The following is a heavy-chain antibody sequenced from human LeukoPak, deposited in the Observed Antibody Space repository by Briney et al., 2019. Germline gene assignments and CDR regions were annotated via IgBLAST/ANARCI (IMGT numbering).Heavy chain of an antibody. V-gene: IGHV3-30*04. Sequence: GGSLRLSCAASGFTFSSYAMHWVRQAPGKGLEWVAVISYDGSNKYYADSVKGRFTISRDNSNYTLYLQMNSLRAEDTAVYYCARDRIVATILDYWGQGTQVTVSS. CDR2: ISYDGSNK. CDR3: ARDRIVATILDY. J-gene: IGHJ4*02. D-gene: IGHD5-12*01. CDR1: GFTFSSYA.